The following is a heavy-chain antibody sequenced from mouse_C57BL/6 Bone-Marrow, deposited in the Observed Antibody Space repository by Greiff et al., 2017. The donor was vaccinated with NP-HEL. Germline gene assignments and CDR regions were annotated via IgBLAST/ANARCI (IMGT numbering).Heavy chain of an antibody. CDR2: ISSGGSYT. CDR1: GFTFSSYG. Sequence: EVKVVESGGDLVKPGGSLKLSCAASGFTFSSYGMSWVRQTPDKRLEWVATISSGGSYTYYPDSVKGRFTISRDNAKNTLYLQMSSLKSEDTAMYYCARPPRGIFAYWGQGTLVTVSA. V-gene: IGHV5-6*01. CDR3: ARPPRGIFAY. J-gene: IGHJ3*01.